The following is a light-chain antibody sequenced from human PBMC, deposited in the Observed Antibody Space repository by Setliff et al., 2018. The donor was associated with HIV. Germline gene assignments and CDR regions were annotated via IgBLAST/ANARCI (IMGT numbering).Light chain of an antibody. CDR3: NSYTSSSSQV. CDR2: EVS. J-gene: IGLJ1*01. V-gene: IGLV2-14*01. CDR1: NSDVGGYNY. Sequence: QSALTQPASVSGSPGQSITISCTGSNSDVGGYNYVSWCQQHPGKVPKLLIYEVSNRPSGVSNRFSGSKSGYMASLTISGLHADDEADYYCNSYTSSSSQVFGTGTKVTVL.